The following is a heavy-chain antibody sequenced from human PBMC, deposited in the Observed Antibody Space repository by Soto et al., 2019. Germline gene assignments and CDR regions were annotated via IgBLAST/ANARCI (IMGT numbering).Heavy chain of an antibody. V-gene: IGHV3-30-3*01. D-gene: IGHD3-3*01. Sequence: QVQLVESGGGVVQPGRSLRLSCAASGFTFSSYAMHWVRQAPGKGLEWVAVISYDGSNKYYADSVKGRFTISRDNSENTLYLQMNSLRAEDTAVYYCARDGTIFGGVIEGWKGIDPWGQGTLVTVSS. CDR3: ARDGTIFGGVIEGWKGIDP. J-gene: IGHJ5*02. CDR2: ISYDGSNK. CDR1: GFTFSSYA.